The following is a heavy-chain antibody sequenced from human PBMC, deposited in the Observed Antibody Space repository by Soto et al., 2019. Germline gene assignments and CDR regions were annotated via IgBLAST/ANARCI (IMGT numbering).Heavy chain of an antibody. CDR3: ARGDFWSGYSPVNWFDP. D-gene: IGHD3-3*01. CDR2: ISSSSSYI. CDR1: GFTFSSYS. Sequence: GGSLRLSCAASGFTFSSYSMNWVRQAPGKGLEWVSSISSSSSYIYYADSVKGRFTISRDNAKNSLYLQMNSLRAEDTAVYYCARGDFWSGYSPVNWFDPRGQGTLVTVSS. V-gene: IGHV3-21*01. J-gene: IGHJ5*02.